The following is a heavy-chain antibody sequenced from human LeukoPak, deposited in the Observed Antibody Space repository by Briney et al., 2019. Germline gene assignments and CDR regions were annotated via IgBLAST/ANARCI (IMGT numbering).Heavy chain of an antibody. CDR3: ARRAGEYSHPYDY. J-gene: IGHJ4*02. CDR2: IYYSGST. V-gene: IGHV4-39*07. CDR1: GGSISSSSYY. D-gene: IGHD2-15*01. Sequence: SETLSLTCTIPGGSISSSSYYWGWIRQPPGTGLEWIGSIYYSGSTYYNPSLKSRVTISVDTSKNQFSLKLSSVTAADTAVYYCARRAGEYSHPYDYWGQGTLVTVSS.